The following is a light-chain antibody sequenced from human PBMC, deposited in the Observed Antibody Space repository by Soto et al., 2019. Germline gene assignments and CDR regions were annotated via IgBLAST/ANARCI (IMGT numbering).Light chain of an antibody. Sequence: EVVLTQSPGTLSLSPGERATLSCRASQSVSSNYLAWYQQRPGQAPRLLIYGASSRATGIPDRFSGSGSGTDFTLTISRLEPEDSAVYFCQLYSSQTFGQGTKVEIK. CDR1: QSVSSNY. CDR2: GAS. V-gene: IGKV3-20*01. J-gene: IGKJ1*01. CDR3: QLYSSQT.